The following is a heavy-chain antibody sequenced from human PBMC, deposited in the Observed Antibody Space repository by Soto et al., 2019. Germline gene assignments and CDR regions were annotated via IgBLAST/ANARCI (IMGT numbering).Heavy chain of an antibody. D-gene: IGHD3-10*01. Sequence: GGSLRLSCAASGFTFSSYWMHWVRQAPGKGLVWVSRINSDGSSTSYADSVKGRFTISRDNAKNTLYLQLNSLRAEDTAVYYCTSSGSYDIAWFDPWGRGTLVTVSS. V-gene: IGHV3-74*01. CDR1: GFTFSSYW. CDR2: INSDGSST. CDR3: TSSGSYDIAWFDP. J-gene: IGHJ5*02.